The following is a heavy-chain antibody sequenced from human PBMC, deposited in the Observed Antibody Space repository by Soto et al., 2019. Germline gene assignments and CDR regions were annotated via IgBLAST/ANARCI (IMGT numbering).Heavy chain of an antibody. J-gene: IGHJ4*02. CDR2: ISSSSSYT. Sequence: GGSLRLSCAASGFTFSDYDMSWIGQAPGKGLEWVSYISSSSSYTNYADSVKGRFTISRDNAKNSLYLQMNSLRAEDTAVYYCARYYYGSGSHYFDYWGQGTLVTVSS. V-gene: IGHV3-11*06. D-gene: IGHD3-10*01. CDR3: ARYYYGSGSHYFDY. CDR1: GFTFSDYD.